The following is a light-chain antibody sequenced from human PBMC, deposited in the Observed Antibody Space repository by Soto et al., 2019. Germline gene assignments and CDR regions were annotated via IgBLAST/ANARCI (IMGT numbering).Light chain of an antibody. CDR3: QQASSFPPT. CDR1: QAISTW. V-gene: IGKV1D-12*01. Sequence: DIQMTQSPSSVSASVGDRVTITCGASQAISTWLAWYQQKPGTAPKLLIFAASSLQTGVPSRFSGSGSGTEFTLTISSLQPEDFATYYCQQASSFPPTFGQGTRLEI. CDR2: AAS. J-gene: IGKJ5*01.